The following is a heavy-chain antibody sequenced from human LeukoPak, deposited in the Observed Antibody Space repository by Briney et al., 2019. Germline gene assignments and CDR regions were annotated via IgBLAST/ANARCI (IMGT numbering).Heavy chain of an antibody. D-gene: IGHD3-22*01. V-gene: IGHV3-23*01. CDR1: GFTFSSYA. Sequence: GGPLRLSCAASGFTFSSYAMSWVRQAPGKGLEWVSAISGSGGSTYYADSVKGRFTISRDNSKNTLYLQMNSLRAEDTAVYYCAKDRRRGGYDSSGYYFPTYYFDYWGQGTLVTVSS. CDR2: ISGSGGST. CDR3: AKDRRRGGYDSSGYYFPTYYFDY. J-gene: IGHJ4*02.